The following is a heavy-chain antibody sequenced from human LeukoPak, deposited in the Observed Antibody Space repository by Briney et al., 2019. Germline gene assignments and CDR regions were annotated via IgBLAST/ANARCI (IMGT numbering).Heavy chain of an antibody. CDR3: AKPSLGMIRDAFHI. CDR1: GFTFSSYA. Sequence: GGSLRLSCAASGFTFSSYAMSWVRQAPGKGLEWVSVISGSGGTTDYADSVKGRFTISRDNSKNTLYLEMNSLRAEDTAVYYCAKPSLGMIRDAFHIWGQGTMVTVSS. CDR2: ISGSGGTT. V-gene: IGHV3-23*01. D-gene: IGHD3-16*01. J-gene: IGHJ3*02.